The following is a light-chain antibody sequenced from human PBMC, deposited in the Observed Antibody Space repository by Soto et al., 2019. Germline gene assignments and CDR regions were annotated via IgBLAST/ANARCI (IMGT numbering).Light chain of an antibody. Sequence: ALTQPASVSGSPGQSITISCTGTGSDVGRYDYVSWYQQHPGKAPKLMVSEVSHRPSGVSNRFSGSKSGNTASLTISGLQAEDEADYYCSSYSTMGTYVFGAGTKVTVL. J-gene: IGLJ1*01. V-gene: IGLV2-14*01. CDR3: SSYSTMGTYV. CDR1: GSDVGRYDY. CDR2: EVS.